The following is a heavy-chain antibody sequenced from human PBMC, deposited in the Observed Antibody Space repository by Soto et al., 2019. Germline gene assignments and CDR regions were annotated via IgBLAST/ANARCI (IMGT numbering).Heavy chain of an antibody. D-gene: IGHD6-13*01. CDR1: KFTFSSYW. Sequence: GSLRLSCAASKFTFSSYWMSWVRQAPGKGLEWVANIKQDGSEKYYVDSVRGRFAISRDSAKNSLYLQMNSLRAEDTAVYYCARGYSSSWYNWFDPGGKGTLVTVSS. CDR2: IKQDGSEK. V-gene: IGHV3-7*03. CDR3: ARGYSSSWYNWFDP. J-gene: IGHJ5*02.